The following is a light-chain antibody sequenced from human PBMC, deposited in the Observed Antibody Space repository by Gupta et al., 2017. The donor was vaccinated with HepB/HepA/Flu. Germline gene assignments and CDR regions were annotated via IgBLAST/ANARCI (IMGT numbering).Light chain of an antibody. J-gene: IGKJ3*01. V-gene: IGKV3-15*01. Sequence: EIVMTQSPATLSVSPGERATLSCRASQSISSNLAWYQQKPGQAPRLLIYGASTRATGIPARFSGSGSGTEFTLTISSLQSEDFVLYYCQQYNKWPIFTFGPGTKVDIK. CDR3: QQYNKWPIFT. CDR2: GAS. CDR1: QSISSN.